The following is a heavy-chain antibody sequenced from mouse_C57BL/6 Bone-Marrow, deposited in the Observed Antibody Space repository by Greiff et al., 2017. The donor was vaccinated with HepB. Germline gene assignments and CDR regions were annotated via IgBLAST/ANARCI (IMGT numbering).Heavy chain of an antibody. CDR2: ILPGSGST. V-gene: IGHV1-9*01. J-gene: IGHJ2*01. D-gene: IGHD1-1*01. Sequence: VQRVESGAELMKPGASVKLSCKATGYTFTGYWIEWVKQRPGHGLEWIGEILPGSGSTNYNEKFKGKATFTADTSSNTAYMQLSSLTTEDSAIYYCARPPITTVVATRYYFDYWGQGTTLTVSS. CDR1: GYTFTGYW. CDR3: ARPPITTVVATRYYFDY.